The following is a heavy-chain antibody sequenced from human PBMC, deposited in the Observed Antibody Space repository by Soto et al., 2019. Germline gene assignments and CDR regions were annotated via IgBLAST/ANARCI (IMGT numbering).Heavy chain of an antibody. V-gene: IGHV4-61*08. CDR3: ARGRLNFNCSEH. Sequence: SETLSRTWTVSGGSVSSGGYYWNWIRQPPGKGLEWIGYIYDSGNIKYNPSLKSRVTISADTSKNQFSLKVNSVTAADTAVYYCARGRLNFNCSEHWGQGTLVTVSS. CDR2: IYDSGNI. CDR1: GGSVSSGGYY. J-gene: IGHJ5*02. D-gene: IGHD1-1*01.